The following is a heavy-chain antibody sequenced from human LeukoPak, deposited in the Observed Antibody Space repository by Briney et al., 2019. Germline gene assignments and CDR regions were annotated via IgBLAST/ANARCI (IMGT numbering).Heavy chain of an antibody. D-gene: IGHD3-16*01. CDR1: GFTFDDYA. Sequence: PGGSLRLSCAASGFTFDDYAMHWVRHAPGKGLEWVSGINWNSDSIGYAGSVKGRFTISKDNVKNSLFLQMNSLRADDMALYYCAKGFSSSGGGFDIWGQGTVVTVSS. J-gene: IGHJ3*02. V-gene: IGHV3-9*03. CDR3: AKGFSSSGGGFDI. CDR2: INWNSDSI.